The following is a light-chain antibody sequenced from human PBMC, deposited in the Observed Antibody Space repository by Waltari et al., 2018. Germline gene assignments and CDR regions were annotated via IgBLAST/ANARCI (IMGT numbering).Light chain of an antibody. CDR3: QQRTNLIT. Sequence: IVFPQSPATLSLSPGDRATLSCRASKSVSRYVACYQQNPGPAPRLLINDASNRATGIPDRFSGSGSGTDFTLTISSLEPEDFAVYYCQQRTNLITFGQGTRLEIK. CDR1: KSVSRY. CDR2: DAS. J-gene: IGKJ5*01. V-gene: IGKV3-11*01.